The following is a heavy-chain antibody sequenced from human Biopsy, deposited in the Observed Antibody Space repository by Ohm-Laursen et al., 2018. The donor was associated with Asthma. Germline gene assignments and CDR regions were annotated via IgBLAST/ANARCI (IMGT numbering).Heavy chain of an antibody. V-gene: IGHV3-53*01. Sequence: SLRLSCSASGFAVSRDHMFWVRQAPGKGLEWVSVIYSGGTSHTADSVRGRFTISRDYSKNTLYLQMHSLRAEGTAVYYCARGDSSNWSHYYFDYWGQGTLATVSS. CDR2: IYSGGTS. J-gene: IGHJ4*02. CDR1: GFAVSRDH. CDR3: ARGDSSNWSHYYFDY. D-gene: IGHD3-22*01.